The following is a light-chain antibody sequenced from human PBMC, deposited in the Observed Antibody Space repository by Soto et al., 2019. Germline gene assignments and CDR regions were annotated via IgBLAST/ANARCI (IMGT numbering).Light chain of an antibody. CDR3: QQRITWPRT. J-gene: IGKJ2*01. CDR2: DAS. Sequence: EIVLTQSPATLSLSPGESATLSCRASQSVSSSLAWYPPKAGQAPRLLIYDASNRATGIPARFSGSGSGTDFTLTIIILEPEDFAIYYCQQRITWPRTFGQGNKLEIK. CDR1: QSVSSS. V-gene: IGKV3-11*01.